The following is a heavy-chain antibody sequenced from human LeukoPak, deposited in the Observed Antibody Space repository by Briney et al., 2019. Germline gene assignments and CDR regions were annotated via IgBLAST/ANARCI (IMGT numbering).Heavy chain of an antibody. V-gene: IGHV4-31*03. Sequence: PSETLSLTCTVSGGSISSGGYYWSWMRQHPGKGLEWIGYIYYSGSTYYNPSLKSRVTISVDTSKNQFSLKLSSVTAADTAVYYCASSMVRGVITYTIFDYWGQGTLVTVSS. CDR2: IYYSGST. CDR1: GGSISSGGYY. J-gene: IGHJ4*02. CDR3: ASSMVRGVITYTIFDY. D-gene: IGHD3-10*01.